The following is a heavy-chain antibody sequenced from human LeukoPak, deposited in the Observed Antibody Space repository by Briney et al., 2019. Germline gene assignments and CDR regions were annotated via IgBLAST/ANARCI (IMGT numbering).Heavy chain of an antibody. CDR3: AKDKGSSWTWGLGN. CDR2: ISWNSGSI. D-gene: IGHD6-13*01. Sequence: GGSLRLSCAASGFTFDDYAMHWVRQAPGKGLEWVSGISWNSGSIGYADSVKGRFTISRDNAKNSLYLQMNSLRAEDTALYYCAKDKGSSWTWGLGNWGQGTLVTVSS. CDR1: GFTFDDYA. J-gene: IGHJ4*02. V-gene: IGHV3-9*01.